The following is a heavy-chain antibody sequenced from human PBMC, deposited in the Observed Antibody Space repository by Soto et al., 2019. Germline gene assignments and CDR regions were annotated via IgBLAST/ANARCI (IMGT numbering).Heavy chain of an antibody. D-gene: IGHD1-20*01. CDR1: SGSISVTNVF. Sequence: SETLSLTCTVSSGSISVTNVFWGWVRQPPGKGLEWIGNVDYSGTAYFSPSLATRVTFHVDTSKNQFSLTLYSVTAADTAVYYCARITGRHLDYWGQGILVTVS. J-gene: IGHJ4*02. CDR2: VDYSGTA. CDR3: ARITGRHLDY. V-gene: IGHV4-39*01.